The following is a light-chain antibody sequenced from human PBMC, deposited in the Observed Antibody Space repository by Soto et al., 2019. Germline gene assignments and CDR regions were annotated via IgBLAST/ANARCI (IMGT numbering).Light chain of an antibody. V-gene: IGLV1-44*01. Sequence: QLVLTQPPSASGTPGQRVTISCSGSSSNIGSNTVNWYQQLPGTAPKLLIYSNNQRPSGVPDRFSGSKSGTSASLAISGLRSEDEADYYCAAWDDSLNGLVVFGGGTKVTVL. J-gene: IGLJ2*01. CDR1: SSNIGSNT. CDR3: AAWDDSLNGLVV. CDR2: SNN.